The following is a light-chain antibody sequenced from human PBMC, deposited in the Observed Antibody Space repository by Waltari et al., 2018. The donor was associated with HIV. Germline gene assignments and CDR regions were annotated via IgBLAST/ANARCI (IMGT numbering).Light chain of an antibody. Sequence: SYVLTQPPSVSVAPGQTARITCGGNNIGSKTVHWYQRMPGQAPVLVVYADRDRPSGIPERFSGSNSGNTATLTISRGEAGDEADYFCQVWDSSRDHVVFGGGTTLTVL. CDR3: QVWDSSRDHVV. CDR2: ADR. J-gene: IGLJ2*01. V-gene: IGLV3-21*02. CDR1: NIGSKT.